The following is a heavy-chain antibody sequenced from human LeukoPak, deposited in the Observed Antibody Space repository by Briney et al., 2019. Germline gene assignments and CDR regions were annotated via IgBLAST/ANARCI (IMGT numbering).Heavy chain of an antibody. CDR3: ARHRSGDYYFDY. V-gene: IGHV3-30-3*01. D-gene: IGHD4-17*01. CDR1: GFTFSNFA. J-gene: IGHJ4*01. Sequence: GGSLRLSCAASGFTFSNFAMHWVRQAPGKGLEWVAVISYDGDNEYYADSVKGQFTISRDNSKDRLYLQMNSLRVEDTAVYYCARHRSGDYYFDYWGHGTLVTVSS. CDR2: ISYDGDNE.